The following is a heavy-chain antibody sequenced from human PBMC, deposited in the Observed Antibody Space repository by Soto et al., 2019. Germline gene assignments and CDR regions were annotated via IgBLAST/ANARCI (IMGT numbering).Heavy chain of an antibody. Sequence: GGSQRLSCEASGFTFSDYWMSWVRQAPGKGPEWVANIKFDGSEKQYVDSVRGRFTISRDNSRNSLFLQMNSLRVGDTAVYYCVKDGGYCSSSTCYSPRNHYFDSWGQGTLVTVSS. CDR3: VKDGGYCSSSTCYSPRNHYFDS. CDR2: IKFDGSEK. D-gene: IGHD2-2*01. J-gene: IGHJ4*02. V-gene: IGHV3-7*03. CDR1: GFTFSDYW.